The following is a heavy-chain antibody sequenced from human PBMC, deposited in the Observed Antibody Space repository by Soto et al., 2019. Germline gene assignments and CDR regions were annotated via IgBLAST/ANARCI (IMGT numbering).Heavy chain of an antibody. CDR2: IYHSGST. J-gene: IGHJ6*03. V-gene: IGHV4-4*02. D-gene: IGHD2-2*01. Sequence: SETLSLTCAVSSGSISSSNWWSWVRQPPGKGLEWIGEIYHSGSTNYNPSLKSRVTISVDKSKNQFSLKLSSVTAADTAVYYCARVPAAIANYYYYYMDVWGKGTTVTVSS. CDR1: SGSISSSNW. CDR3: ARVPAAIANYYYYYMDV.